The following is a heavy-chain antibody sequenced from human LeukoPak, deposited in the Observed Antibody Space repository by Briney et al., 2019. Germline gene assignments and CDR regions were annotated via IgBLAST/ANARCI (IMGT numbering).Heavy chain of an antibody. J-gene: IGHJ4*02. D-gene: IGHD3-22*01. Sequence: GSLRLSCAASGFTFSSYAMSWVRQAPGKGLEWVSAISGSGGSTYYAGSVKGRFTISRDNSKNTLYLQMNSLRAEDTAVYYCAKAGYDSSGYYLYYFDYWGQGTLVTVSS. CDR3: AKAGYDSSGYYLYYFDY. CDR2: ISGSGGST. CDR1: GFTFSSYA. V-gene: IGHV3-23*01.